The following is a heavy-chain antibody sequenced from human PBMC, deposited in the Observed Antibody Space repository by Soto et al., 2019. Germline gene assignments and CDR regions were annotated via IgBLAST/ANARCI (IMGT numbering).Heavy chain of an antibody. Sequence: GGSLRLSGAASGFTFTNHAMSWVGQAPGKGLEWVSDIGGSGSSTYYADSVKGRFTISRDNSKDTLYLQMNGLRAEDTAVYYCARRGYYSYSARYWHKIHSDYWGQGALVTVSS. V-gene: IGHV3-23*01. CDR1: GFTFTNHA. D-gene: IGHD3-22*01. CDR2: IGGSGSST. CDR3: ARRGYYSYSARYWHKIHSDY. J-gene: IGHJ4*02.